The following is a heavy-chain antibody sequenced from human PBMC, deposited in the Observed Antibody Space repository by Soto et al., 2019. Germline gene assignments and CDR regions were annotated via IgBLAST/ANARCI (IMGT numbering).Heavy chain of an antibody. CDR1: GINVSSNF. Sequence: PGGSLRLSCEASGINVSSNFMSWVRQAPGKGLEWVSVIYRGGSTNYADSVKGRFTISRDNSKNTLYLQMNSLRVEDTAVYYCATDKTHYYYYYGMDVRGQGFTGTVSS. CDR3: ATDKTHYYYYYGMDV. J-gene: IGHJ6*02. CDR2: IYRGGST. V-gene: IGHV3-53*01.